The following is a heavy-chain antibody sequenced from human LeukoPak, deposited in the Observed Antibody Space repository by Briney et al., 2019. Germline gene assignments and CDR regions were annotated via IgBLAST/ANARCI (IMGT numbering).Heavy chain of an antibody. CDR1: GFTFSSYG. D-gene: IGHD2-8*01. V-gene: IGHV3-33*01. CDR2: IWYDGSNK. J-gene: IGHJ4*02. Sequence: GGSLRLSCAASGFTFSSYGMHWVRQAPGKGLEWVAVIWYDGSNKYYADSVKGRFTISRDNSKNTLYLQMDSLRAEDTAVYYCARDCTNGVCYGTDFDYWGQGTLVTVSS. CDR3: ARDCTNGVCYGTDFDY.